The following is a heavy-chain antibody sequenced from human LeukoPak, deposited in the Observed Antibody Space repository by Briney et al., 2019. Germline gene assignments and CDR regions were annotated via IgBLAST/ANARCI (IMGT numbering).Heavy chain of an antibody. D-gene: IGHD3-10*01. CDR2: ISSSSRYI. CDR3: ARVFYGSGSYTFYFDY. V-gene: IGHV3-21*01. J-gene: IGHJ4*02. Sequence: GGSLRLSCAASGFTFSSYSMNWVRQAPGKGREWVSSISSSSRYIYYADSVKGRFTISRDNAKNSLYLQMNSLRAEDTAVYYCARVFYGSGSYTFYFDYWGQRTLVTVSS. CDR1: GFTFSSYS.